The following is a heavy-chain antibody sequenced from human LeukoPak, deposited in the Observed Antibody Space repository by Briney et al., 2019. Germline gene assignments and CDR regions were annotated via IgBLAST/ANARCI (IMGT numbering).Heavy chain of an antibody. Sequence: GGSLRLSCAASGFTFSSYGMHWVRQAPGKGLEWVSVICDDGGNTYYADSVKGRFTISRDNSKNTLYLQMNSLRAEDTAVYYCAKSLIVAADYYYMDVWGKGTTVTVSS. CDR1: GFTFSSYG. V-gene: IGHV3-33*06. CDR2: ICDDGGNT. J-gene: IGHJ6*03. CDR3: AKSLIVAADYYYMDV. D-gene: IGHD3-22*01.